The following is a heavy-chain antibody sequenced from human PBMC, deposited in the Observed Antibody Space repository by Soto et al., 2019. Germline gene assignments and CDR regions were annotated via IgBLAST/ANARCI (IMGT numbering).Heavy chain of an antibody. D-gene: IGHD3-22*01. Sequence: QITLKESGPTLVKPTQTLTLTCTFSGFSLSTSGVGVGWIRQPPGKALEWLALIYWDDDKRYSPSLKSRLTINKDTSKKQVVITMTNMDPVDTATYYCAHLTYYYDSSGYYSRAEYFQHWGQGTRVTVSS. CDR1: GFSLSTSGVG. CDR2: IYWDDDK. V-gene: IGHV2-5*02. CDR3: AHLTYYYDSSGYYSRAEYFQH. J-gene: IGHJ1*01.